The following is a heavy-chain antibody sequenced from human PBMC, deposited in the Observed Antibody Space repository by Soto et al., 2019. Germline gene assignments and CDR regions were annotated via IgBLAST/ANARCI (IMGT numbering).Heavy chain of an antibody. CDR3: ARGFLATSGVIHPELNS. CDR1: GFTFSYSW. V-gene: IGHV3-74*01. J-gene: IGHJ4*02. Sequence: EVQLVESGGGLVQPGGSLKLSCAASGFTFSYSWMNWVRQAPGEGLVWVSHINADGSTNYADSVKGRCTISRDNAKNTFHLEMNSLTDEDTAVYFCARGFLATSGVIHPELNSWGQGTLVTVSS. D-gene: IGHD5-12*01. CDR2: INADGST.